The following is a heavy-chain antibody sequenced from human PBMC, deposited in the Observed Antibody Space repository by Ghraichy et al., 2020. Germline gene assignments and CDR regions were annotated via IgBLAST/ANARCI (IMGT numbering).Heavy chain of an antibody. CDR1: GGSISSYY. V-gene: IGHV4-59*01. CDR2: IYYSGST. CDR3: ARTVAGDFDY. D-gene: IGHD6-19*01. Sequence: SETLSLTCTVSGGSISSYYWSWIRQPPGKGLEWIGYIYYSGSTNYNPSLKSRVTISVDTSKNQFSLKLSSVTAADTAVYYCARTVAGDFDYWGQGTLVTVSS. J-gene: IGHJ4*02.